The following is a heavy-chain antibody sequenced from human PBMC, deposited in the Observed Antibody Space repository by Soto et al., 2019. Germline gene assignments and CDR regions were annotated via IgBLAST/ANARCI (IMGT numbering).Heavy chain of an antibody. J-gene: IGHJ3*02. D-gene: IGHD6-19*01. Sequence: QITLKESGPTLVKPTQTLTLTCTFSGFSLSTSGVGVGWIRHPPGKALEWLALIYWDDDKRYSPSLKSRLTVTKDTSKNQGVLTMTNMDPVDTATYYCAHRRIAVAGACFDIWGQGTMVTVSS. CDR3: AHRRIAVAGACFDI. CDR2: IYWDDDK. CDR1: GFSLSTSGVG. V-gene: IGHV2-5*02.